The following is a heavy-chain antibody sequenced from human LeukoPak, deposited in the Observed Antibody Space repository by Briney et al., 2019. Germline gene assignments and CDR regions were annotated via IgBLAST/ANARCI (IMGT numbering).Heavy chain of an antibody. Sequence: PSETLSLTCVVYGGSSSGYYWSWIRQPPGKGLEWIGEINHSGSTNYNPSLKSRVTISVDTSKNQFSLKLSSVTAADTAVYYCARADLDYGGNSGGHYFDYWGQGTLVTVSS. D-gene: IGHD4-23*01. V-gene: IGHV4-34*01. J-gene: IGHJ4*02. CDR1: GGSSSGYY. CDR2: INHSGST. CDR3: ARADLDYGGNSGGHYFDY.